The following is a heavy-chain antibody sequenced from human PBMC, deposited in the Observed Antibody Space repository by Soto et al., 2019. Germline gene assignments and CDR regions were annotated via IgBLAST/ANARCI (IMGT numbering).Heavy chain of an antibody. D-gene: IGHD2-15*01. CDR2: IWYDGSNK. Sequence: ESGGGVVQPGRSLRLSCAASGFTFSSYGMHWVRQAAGKGLEWVAVIWYDGSNKYYADSVKGRFTISRDNSKNTLYLQMNSLRAEDTAVYYCARTYCSGGSCYPDYHYYYYYGMDVWGQGTTVTVSS. J-gene: IGHJ6*02. CDR1: GFTFSSYG. CDR3: ARTYCSGGSCYPDYHYYYYYGMDV. V-gene: IGHV3-33*01.